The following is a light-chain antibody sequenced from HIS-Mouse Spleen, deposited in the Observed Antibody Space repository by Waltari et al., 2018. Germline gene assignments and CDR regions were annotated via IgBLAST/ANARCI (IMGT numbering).Light chain of an antibody. CDR3: YSTDSSGNHRV. CDR2: EDN. Sequence: NFMLTQPHSVSESPGKTVTISCTGSSGSIASNYVQWYQQRPGSAPTTVIYEDNQRPPGVPDRFSGSIDSSSNSASRTISGLKTEDEADYYCYSTDSSGNHRVFGGGTKLTVL. J-gene: IGLJ2*01. CDR1: SGSIASNY. V-gene: IGLV6-57*02.